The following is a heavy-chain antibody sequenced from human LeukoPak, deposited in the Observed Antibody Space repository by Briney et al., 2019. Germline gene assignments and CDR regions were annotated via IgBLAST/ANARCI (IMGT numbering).Heavy chain of an antibody. J-gene: IGHJ4*02. CDR1: GFTFSSYA. Sequence: GGSLRLSCAASGFTFSSYAMSWVRQAPGKGLEWVSAISGSGGSTYYADSVKGRFTISRDNSKNTLYLKMNSLRAEDTAVYYCAKVYSGYDAFDYWGQGTLVTVSS. V-gene: IGHV3-23*01. CDR3: AKVYSGYDAFDY. CDR2: ISGSGGST. D-gene: IGHD5-12*01.